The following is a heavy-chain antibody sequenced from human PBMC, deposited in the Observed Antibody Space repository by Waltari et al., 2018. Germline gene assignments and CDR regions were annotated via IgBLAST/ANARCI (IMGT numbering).Heavy chain of an antibody. CDR2: IYTSGTT. CDR1: GGSISSSS. Sequence: QVQLQESGPGLVKPSETLSLTCTVSGGSISSSSWSWIRQPAGKGLEWIGRIYTSGTTNYNPSLKSRVTMSEDTSKNQFFLRLSSVTAADTAVYYCARDSSNWSSYYYYYMDVWGKGTTVTVSS. J-gene: IGHJ6*03. D-gene: IGHD6-13*01. V-gene: IGHV4-4*07. CDR3: ARDSSNWSSYYYYYMDV.